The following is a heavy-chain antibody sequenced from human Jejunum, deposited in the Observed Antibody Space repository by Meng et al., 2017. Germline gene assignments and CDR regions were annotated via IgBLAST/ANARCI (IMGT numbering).Heavy chain of an antibody. J-gene: IGHJ5*02. Sequence: QVQLEESGQGLVTPSGTLSLTCAVSGGSISNNNWWSWVRQPPGKGLEWIGEISHTGRINYNPSLKSRVTMSLDKSKNQFSLDLTSVTGADTAVYYCARDLLDPNIAATGWFDPWGQGTLVTVSS. CDR2: ISHTGRI. CDR1: GGSISNNNW. CDR3: ARDLLDPNIAATGWFDP. V-gene: IGHV4-4*02. D-gene: IGHD2/OR15-2a*01.